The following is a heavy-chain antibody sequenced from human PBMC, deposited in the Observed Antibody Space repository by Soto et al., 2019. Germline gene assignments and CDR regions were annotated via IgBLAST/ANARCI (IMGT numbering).Heavy chain of an antibody. D-gene: IGHD3-22*01. Sequence: KPSETLSLTCTVSGGSISSYYWSWIRQPPGKGLEWIGYIYYSGSTNYNPSLKSRVTISVDTSKNQFSLKLSSVTAADTAVYYCARDSTPDYYDSSGYLHFDYWGQGTLVTVSS. CDR1: GGSISSYY. J-gene: IGHJ4*02. CDR3: ARDSTPDYYDSSGYLHFDY. V-gene: IGHV4-59*01. CDR2: IYYSGST.